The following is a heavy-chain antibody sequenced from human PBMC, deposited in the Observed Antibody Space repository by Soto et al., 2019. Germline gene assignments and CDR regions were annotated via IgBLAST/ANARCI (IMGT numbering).Heavy chain of an antibody. CDR3: VRHAPYSSGWANRNGY. CDR2: GYYGGSA. V-gene: IGHV4-39*01. D-gene: IGHD6-19*01. CDR1: GASIKSSGYY. Sequence: QLKESGPGLVKPSGTLSLTCTVSGASIKSSGYYWGWIRQPPGKRLEWIGTGYYGGSAYYTPSFKSRPLTSVDRSNNPFSMKLISVTAADTVLYFCVRHAPYSSGWANRNGYWRQGILVTVSS. J-gene: IGHJ4*02.